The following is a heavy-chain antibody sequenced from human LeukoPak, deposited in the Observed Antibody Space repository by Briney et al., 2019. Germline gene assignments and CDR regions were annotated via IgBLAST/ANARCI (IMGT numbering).Heavy chain of an antibody. J-gene: IGHJ6*03. D-gene: IGHD2/OR15-2a*01. V-gene: IGHV3-11*01. CDR2: ISSSGTII. Sequence: KPGGSLRLSCAASGFTFSDYYMSWIRQAPGKGLEWVSYISSSGTIIYYADSVKGRFTLSRDNARNSLYLQMNSLRAEDTAVYYCAGDDHFRVSFYMDVWGKGTTVTVSS. CDR1: GFTFSDYY. CDR3: AGDDHFRVSFYMDV.